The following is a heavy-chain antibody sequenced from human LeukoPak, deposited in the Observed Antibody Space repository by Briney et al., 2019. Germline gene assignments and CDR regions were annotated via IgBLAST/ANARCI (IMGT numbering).Heavy chain of an antibody. CDR1: GFTFSSYS. D-gene: IGHD3-16*02. J-gene: IGHJ4*02. Sequence: NPGGSLRLSCAASGFTFSSYSMNWVRQAPGKGLEWVSSISSSSCYIYYADSVKGRFTISRDNAKNSLYLQMNSLRAEDTAVYYCARESYDYVRGSYRYTLDYWGQGTLVTVSS. CDR3: ARESYDYVRGSYRYTLDY. CDR2: ISSSSCYI. V-gene: IGHV3-21*01.